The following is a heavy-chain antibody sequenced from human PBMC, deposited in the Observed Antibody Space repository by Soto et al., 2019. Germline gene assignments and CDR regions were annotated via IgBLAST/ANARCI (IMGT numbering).Heavy chain of an antibody. J-gene: IGHJ6*02. Sequence: GGSLRLSCAASGFTFSGSAIHFFRHSSCKWREWVVRIRSKANSYATAYAASVKGRFTISRDDSKNTAYLQMNSLKTEDTAVYYCTRAPYSSSYYYYYYGMDVWGQGTTVTVSS. V-gene: IGHV3-73*01. CDR3: TRAPYSSSYYYYYYGMDV. CDR1: GFTFSGSA. D-gene: IGHD6-13*01. CDR2: IRSKANSYAT.